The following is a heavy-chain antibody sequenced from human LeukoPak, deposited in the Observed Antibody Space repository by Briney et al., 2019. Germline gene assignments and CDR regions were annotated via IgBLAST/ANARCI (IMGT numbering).Heavy chain of an antibody. CDR2: ISTNGDST. V-gene: IGHV3-64D*06. Sequence: GGSLRLSCSASGFTFSNYAMHWVRRAPGKGLEYVSAISTNGDSTYYADSVKGRFTISRDNSKNTLYLQMSSLRAEDTAVYYCVKGYCRGGNCFSRTMYYFDYWGQGTLVTVSS. D-gene: IGHD2-15*01. CDR3: VKGYCRGGNCFSRTMYYFDY. CDR1: GFTFSNYA. J-gene: IGHJ4*02.